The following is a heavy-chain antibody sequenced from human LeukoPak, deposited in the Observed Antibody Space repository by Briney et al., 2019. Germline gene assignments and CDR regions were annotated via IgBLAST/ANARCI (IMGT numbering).Heavy chain of an antibody. CDR1: GFTFSTYG. CDR2: IRYDGNNK. V-gene: IGHV3-30*02. J-gene: IGHJ4*02. Sequence: PAGGSQRLSCAASGFTFSTYGMRWARQAAGKGLEWVAFIRYDGNNKYYADSVKGRLTISRDSSKNMLYLEMKSLRPEDTAVYYCAKNGPDYIWGNYLDYWGQGTLVTVSS. D-gene: IGHD3-16*01. CDR3: AKNGPDYIWGNYLDY.